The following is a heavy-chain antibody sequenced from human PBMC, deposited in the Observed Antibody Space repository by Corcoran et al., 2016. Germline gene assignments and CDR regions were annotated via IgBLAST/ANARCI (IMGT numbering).Heavy chain of an antibody. CDR3: ARDYYDCWSGYYITGWFDP. V-gene: IGHV3-33*01. Sequence: QVQLVESGGGVVQPGRSLRLSCAASGFTFSSYGMHWVRQAPGKGLEWVAVIWYDGSNKYYADSVKGRFTISRDNSKNTLYLQMNSLRAEDTAVYYCARDYYDCWSGYYITGWFDPWGQGTLVTVSS. CDR1: GFTFSSYG. CDR2: IWYDGSNK. D-gene: IGHD3-3*01. J-gene: IGHJ5*02.